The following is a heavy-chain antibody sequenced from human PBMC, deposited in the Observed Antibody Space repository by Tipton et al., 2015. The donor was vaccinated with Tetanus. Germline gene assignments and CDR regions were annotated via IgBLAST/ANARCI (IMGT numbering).Heavy chain of an antibody. J-gene: IGHJ4*02. CDR3: ARGGITAAGILDY. V-gene: IGHV4-59*01. Sequence: GLVKPSETLSLTCTVSGGSISPYYWSWIRQPPGKGLEWIGYIYYSGSTNYNPSLKSRVTISVDTSKNQFSLNLSSVTAADTAVYYCARGGITAAGILDYWGQGTLVTVSS. D-gene: IGHD6-13*01. CDR1: GGSISPYY. CDR2: IYYSGST.